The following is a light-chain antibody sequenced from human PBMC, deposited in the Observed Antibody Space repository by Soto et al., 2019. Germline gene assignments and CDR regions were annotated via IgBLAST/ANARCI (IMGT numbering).Light chain of an antibody. Sequence: EIVMTQSPATLSVSPGERATLSCRASQSVSSNLAWYQQKPGQAPRLLIYGASTRATGIPARFSGSGSGTDFPLPISSLQSEDFAVYYCLHYNTWPQPFGQGPKVE. CDR1: QSVSSN. J-gene: IGKJ1*01. CDR2: GAS. CDR3: LHYNTWPQP. V-gene: IGKV3-15*01.